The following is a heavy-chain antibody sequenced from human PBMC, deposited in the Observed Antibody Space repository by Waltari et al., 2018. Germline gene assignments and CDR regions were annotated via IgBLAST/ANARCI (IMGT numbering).Heavy chain of an antibody. J-gene: IGHJ4*02. V-gene: IGHV4-34*01. CDR2: IYHSGST. CDR3: ARLSYDSSGYYFDY. D-gene: IGHD3-22*01. CDR1: GGSFSGYY. Sequence: QVQLQQWGAGLLKPSETLSLTCAVYGGSFSGYYWSWIRQPPGKGLEWIGSIYHSGSTYYNPSLKSRVTISVDTSKNQFSLKLSSVTAADTAVYYCARLSYDSSGYYFDYWGQGTLVTVSS.